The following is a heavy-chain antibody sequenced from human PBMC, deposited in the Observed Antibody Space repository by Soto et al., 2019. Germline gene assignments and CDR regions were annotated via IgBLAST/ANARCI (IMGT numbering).Heavy chain of an antibody. V-gene: IGHV3-11*01. CDR1: GFTFSDYY. CDR3: ARGGPEMATNSNYYYGMDV. Sequence: PGGPLRLSCAASGFTFSDYYMSWIRQAPGKGLEWVSYISSSGSTIYYADSVKGRFTISRDNAKNSLYLQMNSLRAEDTAVYYCARGGPEMATNSNYYYGMDVWGQGTTVTVSS. CDR2: ISSSGSTI. J-gene: IGHJ6*02. D-gene: IGHD5-12*01.